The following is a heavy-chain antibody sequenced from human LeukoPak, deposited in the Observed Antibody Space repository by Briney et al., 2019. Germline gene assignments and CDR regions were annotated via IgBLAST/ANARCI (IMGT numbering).Heavy chain of an antibody. V-gene: IGHV3-23*01. J-gene: IGHJ4*02. CDR2: MSVSGGST. CDR3: ATTVYGVNPEGFDY. CDR1: GFPFSSRA. Sequence: GGSLRLSCAASGFPFSSRAMIWAREAPGKGLEWVLAMSVSGGSTYYADSVKGRFTISRDNSKNTLYLQMNSLRAEDTAVYYCATTVYGVNPEGFDYWGQGTLVTVS. D-gene: IGHD4-23*01.